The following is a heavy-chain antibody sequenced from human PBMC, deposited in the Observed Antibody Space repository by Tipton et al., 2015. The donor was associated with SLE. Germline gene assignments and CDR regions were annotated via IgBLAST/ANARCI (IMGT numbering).Heavy chain of an antibody. CDR3: VRDSSLWSTDY. CDR1: GFTFSDYY. Sequence: SLRLSCVASGFTFSDYYMSWIRQAPGKGLEWVGVARVKAYGGTTEYAASVQGRFTISRDDSRSVAYLQMNSLKTEDTAVYYCVRDSSLWSTDYWGQGTLVTVSS. V-gene: IGHV3-49*03. D-gene: IGHD2-2*01. CDR2: ARVKAYGGTT. J-gene: IGHJ4*02.